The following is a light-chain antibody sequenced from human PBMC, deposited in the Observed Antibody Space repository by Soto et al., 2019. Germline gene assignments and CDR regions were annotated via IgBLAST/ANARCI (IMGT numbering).Light chain of an antibody. Sequence: DIQMTQSPSTLSASVGDRVTITCRASQSISSWLAWYQQKPGKAPKLLIYDASCLESGVPSRFSGSGSGTECTLPISSLQPDDFAAYYCQQYNSYPWTCRRGPKVEIK. CDR2: DAS. V-gene: IGKV1-5*01. CDR3: QQYNSYPWT. J-gene: IGKJ1*01. CDR1: QSISSW.